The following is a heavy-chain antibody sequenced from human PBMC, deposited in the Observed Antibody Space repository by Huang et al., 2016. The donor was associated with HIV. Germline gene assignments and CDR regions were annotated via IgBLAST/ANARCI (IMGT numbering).Heavy chain of an antibody. CDR2: SYYSGDT. V-gene: IGHV4-39*01. J-gene: IGHJ4*02. CDR1: GGSITDSNYY. CDR3: ARHFGSWSGYFDS. D-gene: IGHD3-10*01. Sequence: QLQLQESGPGLVRPSETLSLICTVSGGSITDSNYYWGWIRKPPGKGLEWIGSSYYSGDTDYNPSLKRRFTMSVDTSKNRFSLDIRSVAVADTAIYYCARHFGSWSGYFDSWGQGTLVPVSS.